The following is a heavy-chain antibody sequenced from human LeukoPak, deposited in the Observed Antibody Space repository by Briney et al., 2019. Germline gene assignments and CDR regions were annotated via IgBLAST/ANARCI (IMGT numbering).Heavy chain of an antibody. CDR3: TTDQGGWELRTVDY. CDR2: IKSKTDGGTT. CDR1: GFTFSNAW. J-gene: IGHJ4*02. D-gene: IGHD1-26*01. Sequence: GGSLRLSCAASGFTFSNAWMSWVRQAPGKGLEWVGRIKSKTDGGTTDYAAPVKGRFTISRDDSKNTLYLQMNSLKTEDTAVYYCTTDQGGWELRTVDYWGQGTLVTVSS. V-gene: IGHV3-15*01.